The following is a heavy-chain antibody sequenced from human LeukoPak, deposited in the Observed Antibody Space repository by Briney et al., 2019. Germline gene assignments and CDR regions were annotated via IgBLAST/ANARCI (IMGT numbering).Heavy chain of an antibody. CDR3: ARPFDFDY. CDR2: ISSSSSHI. V-gene: IGHV3-21*01. J-gene: IGHJ4*02. Sequence: PGGSLRLSCAASGFTFSNYGMNRVRQAPGRGLEWVASISSSSSHINYADSVKGRFTISRDNAKNSLYLQMNSLRAEDTAVYYCARPFDFDYWGQGTLVTASS. CDR1: GFTFSNYG.